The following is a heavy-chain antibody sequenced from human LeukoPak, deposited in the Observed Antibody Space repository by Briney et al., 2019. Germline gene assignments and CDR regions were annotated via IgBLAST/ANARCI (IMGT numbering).Heavy chain of an antibody. CDR2: MNPNSGNS. Sequence: SVTVSCKASGSTFTNYGINLVREATGQGLEWMGYMNPNSGNSAYAQKFQGRVTITTDASISTAYMELSGLRSEDTALYYCAREGFDHWRQGALVTVSS. V-gene: IGHV1-8*03. CDR1: GSTFTNYG. CDR3: AREGFDH. J-gene: IGHJ5*02.